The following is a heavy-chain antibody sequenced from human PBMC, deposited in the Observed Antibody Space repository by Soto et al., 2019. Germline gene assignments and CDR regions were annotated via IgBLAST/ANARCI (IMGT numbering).Heavy chain of an antibody. V-gene: IGHV3-30*18. CDR3: AKEPYYYSSSVYYVFAS. D-gene: IGHD3-22*01. CDR1: GFTFSAYG. J-gene: IGHJ4*02. CDR2: VSHDGSKT. Sequence: QVQLVESGGGVVQPGRSLRLSCTTSGFTFSAYGIHWVRQAPGKGLEWVAVVSHDGSKTNYVDSVKGRFTISRDNSKDIVFRKINSLRAEDTAVYYCAKEPYYYSSSVYYVFASWGQGPLVPVSS.